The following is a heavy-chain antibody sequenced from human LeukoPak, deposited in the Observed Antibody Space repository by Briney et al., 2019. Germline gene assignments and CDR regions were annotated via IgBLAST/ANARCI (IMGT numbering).Heavy chain of an antibody. CDR2: INHSGST. CDR3: ARTILGYCSSTSCYRDYYYYGMDV. D-gene: IGHD2-2*02. Sequence: SETLSLICAVYGGSFSGYYWSWIRQPPGKGLEWIGEINHSGSTNYNPSLKSRVTISVDTSKNQFSLKLSSVTAADTAVYYCARTILGYCSSTSCYRDYYYYGMDVWGQGTTVTVSS. CDR1: GGSFSGYY. V-gene: IGHV4-34*01. J-gene: IGHJ6*02.